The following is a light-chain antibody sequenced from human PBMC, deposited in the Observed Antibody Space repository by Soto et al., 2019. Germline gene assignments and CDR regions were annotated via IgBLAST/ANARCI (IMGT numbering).Light chain of an antibody. V-gene: IGLV2-14*01. CDR1: NRENGVYTY. Sequence: QPPFLSGVSGKAITLSCTGTNRENGVYTYVSWYQQHPGKAPKVIIYDVRDRPSGVFNRFSGSKSGSTASLTISGLQAEDEADYYCCSYTSRYTYVFGTGTKVTVL. J-gene: IGLJ1*01. CDR2: DVR. CDR3: CSYTSRYTYV.